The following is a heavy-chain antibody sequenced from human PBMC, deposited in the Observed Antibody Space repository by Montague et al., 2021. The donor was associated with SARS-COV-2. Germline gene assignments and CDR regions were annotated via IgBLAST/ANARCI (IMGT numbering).Heavy chain of an antibody. CDR2: INHSGST. Sequence: LSLTCAVYAGSFRGYSWRWIRQPPGKGLEWIGEINHSGSTNYNPSLKXXVTISVDTSKNQFSLKLSSVTAADTAVYYCARRSRVVTAIWALRTSLTSWFDPWGQGTLVTVSS. V-gene: IGHV4-34*01. J-gene: IGHJ5*02. CDR3: ARRSRVVTAIWALRTSLTSWFDP. D-gene: IGHD2-21*02. CDR1: AGSFRGYS.